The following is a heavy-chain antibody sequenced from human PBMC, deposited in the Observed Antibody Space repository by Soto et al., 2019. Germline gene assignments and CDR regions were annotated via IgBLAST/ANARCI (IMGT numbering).Heavy chain of an antibody. J-gene: IGHJ4*02. D-gene: IGHD3-22*01. CDR3: AKDQERYYDTSGAGHFDY. V-gene: IGHV3-23*01. Sequence: GGSLRLSCAASGFTFSSYAMSWVRQSPGKGLEWVSAISGSGGSTYYADSVKGRFTISRDNSKNTLYLQMNSLRAEDTAVYYCAKDQERYYDTSGAGHFDYWGQGTLVTVSS. CDR1: GFTFSSYA. CDR2: ISGSGGST.